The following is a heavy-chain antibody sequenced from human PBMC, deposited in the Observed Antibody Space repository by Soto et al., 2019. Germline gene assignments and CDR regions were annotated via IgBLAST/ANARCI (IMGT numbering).Heavy chain of an antibody. CDR2: LYYTGVT. CDR1: GASLHIGGYY. D-gene: IGHD2-2*01. CDR3: ARDGSSTANWLDP. Sequence: SETLSLTCTVSGASLHIGGYYWAWIRQNPGKGLDGIGYLYYTGVTYYNPSLGSRVNISVDTSKNQFSLELTSATAADTPVYYCARDGSSTANWLDPWGQGLLVTVS. V-gene: IGHV4-31*03. J-gene: IGHJ5*02.